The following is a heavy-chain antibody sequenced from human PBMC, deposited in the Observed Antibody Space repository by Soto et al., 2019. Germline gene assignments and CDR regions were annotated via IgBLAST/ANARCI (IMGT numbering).Heavy chain of an antibody. V-gene: IGHV3-23*01. CDR3: PKWELGDRAFDI. J-gene: IGHJ3*02. CDR2: LSGSGGST. CDR1: GFTFSSYA. D-gene: IGHD7-27*01. Sequence: EVQLLESGEGFVQPGGSLRLSCAASGFTFSSYAMSWVRQAPGKGLEWVSALSGSGGSTYYADSVKGRFTISRDNSKNTLYLQMNSLRAEDTAVYYWPKWELGDRAFDIWGQGTMVTVSS.